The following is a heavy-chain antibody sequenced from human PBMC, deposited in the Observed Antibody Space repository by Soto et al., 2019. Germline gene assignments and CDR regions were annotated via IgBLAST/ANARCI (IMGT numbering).Heavy chain of an antibody. V-gene: IGHV5-51*01. D-gene: IGHD2-21*02. Sequence: PVESLTISCQVSGYSFTSYCIVLVRQMPGKRLEWMGIIYPGDSDTRYSPSFQGQVTISADKSISTAYLQWSSLKASDTAMYYCAGLYCGGDCYSREWWFDPWGQGTLVTVSS. CDR3: AGLYCGGDCYSREWWFDP. J-gene: IGHJ5*02. CDR1: GYSFTSYC. CDR2: IYPGDSDT.